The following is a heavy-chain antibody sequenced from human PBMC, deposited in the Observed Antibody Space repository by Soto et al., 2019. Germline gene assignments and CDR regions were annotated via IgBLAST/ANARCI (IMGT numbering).Heavy chain of an antibody. V-gene: IGHV1-2*02. CDR1: GYTFTGYY. Sequence: ASVKVSCKASGYTFTGYYMHWVRQAPGQGLEWMGWINPKSGATNYAQNFQGRVTMTRDTSISTAYMELSRLRSDDTAVYYCARDPIVGATMLSDYWGQGTLVTVSS. CDR3: ARDPIVGATMLSDY. D-gene: IGHD1-26*01. CDR2: INPKSGAT. J-gene: IGHJ4*02.